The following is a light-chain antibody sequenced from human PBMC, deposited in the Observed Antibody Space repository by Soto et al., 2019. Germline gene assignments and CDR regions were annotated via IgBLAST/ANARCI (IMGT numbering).Light chain of an antibody. CDR2: GAS. CDR3: QQYGSSGT. Sequence: EIVFTQSPGTLSLSPGESATVSCRASQSVSSNLAWYQQKPGQAPRLLIYGASNRATGIPDRFSGSGSGTDFTLTISRLEPEDFAVYYCQQYGSSGTFGQGTKVDIK. CDR1: QSVSSN. J-gene: IGKJ1*01. V-gene: IGKV3-20*01.